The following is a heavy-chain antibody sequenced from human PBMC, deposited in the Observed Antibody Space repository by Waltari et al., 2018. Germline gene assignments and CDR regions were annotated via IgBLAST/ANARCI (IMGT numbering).Heavy chain of an antibody. Sequence: EVQLVESGGGLVQPGGSLRLSCAASGFPFSSYDMNWLRQAPGKGLVWVSYISSSGSTIYYADSVKGRFTISRDNAKNSLYLQMHSLRAEDTAVYYCARDSGSGFDPWGQGTLVTVSS. CDR1: GFPFSSYD. CDR2: ISSSGSTI. V-gene: IGHV3-48*03. J-gene: IGHJ5*02. D-gene: IGHD1-26*01. CDR3: ARDSGSGFDP.